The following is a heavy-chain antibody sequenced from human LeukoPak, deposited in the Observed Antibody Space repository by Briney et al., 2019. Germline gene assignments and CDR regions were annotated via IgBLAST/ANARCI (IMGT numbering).Heavy chain of an antibody. Sequence: PGGSLRLSCAASGFTFSSYSMNWVRQAPGKGLERVSSISSSSSSYIYYADSVKGRFTISRDNAKNSLYLQMNSLRAEDTAVYYCARVKEMATIAIDYWGQGTLVTVSS. CDR2: ISSSSSSYI. CDR3: ARVKEMATIAIDY. J-gene: IGHJ4*02. V-gene: IGHV3-21*01. CDR1: GFTFSSYS. D-gene: IGHD5-24*01.